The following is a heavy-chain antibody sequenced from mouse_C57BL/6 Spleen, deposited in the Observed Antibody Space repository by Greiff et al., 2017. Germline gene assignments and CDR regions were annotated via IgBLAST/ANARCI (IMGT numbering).Heavy chain of an antibody. D-gene: IGHD1-1*01. V-gene: IGHV1-64*01. CDR3: ARGDYYGSSYWYFDV. CDR1: GYTFTSYW. Sequence: VQLQQPGAELVKPGASVKLSCKASGYTFTSYWMHWVKQRPGQGLEWIGMIHPNSGSTNYNEKFKSKATLTVDKSSSTAYMQLSRLTSEDSAVYYCARGDYYGSSYWYFDVWGTGTTVTVSS. CDR2: IHPNSGST. J-gene: IGHJ1*03.